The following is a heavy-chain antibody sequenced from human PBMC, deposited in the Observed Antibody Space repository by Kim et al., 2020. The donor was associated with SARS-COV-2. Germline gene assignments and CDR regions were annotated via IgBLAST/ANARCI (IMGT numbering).Heavy chain of an antibody. J-gene: IGHJ4*02. D-gene: IGHD5-12*01. Sequence: ASVKVSCKASVYTVTSYYMHWVRQAPGQGLEWMGIINPSGGSTSYAQKFQGRVTMTRDTSTSTVYMELSSLRFADTAVYYGARGGATMGDDWGQGTLATVSS. CDR1: VYTVTSYY. CDR3: ARGGATMGDD. CDR2: INPSGGST. V-gene: IGHV1-46*01.